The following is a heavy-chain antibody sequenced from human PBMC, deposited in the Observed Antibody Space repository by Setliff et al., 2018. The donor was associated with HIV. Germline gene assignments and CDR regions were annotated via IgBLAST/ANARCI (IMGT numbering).Heavy chain of an antibody. D-gene: IGHD6-13*01. CDR3: ARGVAAAGMLMDV. V-gene: IGHV4-4*07. J-gene: IGHJ6*03. Sequence: AETLSLTCTVSGVSTSIHYWVWIRQPAGRGLEWIGRIHTSDTTRYNPSLQSRVAMSVDTSRNQFSLKLTSVSAADTAVYYCARGVAAAGMLMDVWGKGTTVTVTS. CDR2: IHTSDTT. CDR1: GVSTSIHY.